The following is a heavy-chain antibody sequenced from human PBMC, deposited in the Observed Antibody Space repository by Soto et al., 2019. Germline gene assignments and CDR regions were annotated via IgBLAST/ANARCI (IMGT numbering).Heavy chain of an antibody. J-gene: IGHJ6*02. CDR2: ISSSSSYI. V-gene: IGHV3-21*01. D-gene: IGHD2-21*02. Sequence: GGSLRLSCAASGFTFSSYSMNWVRQAPGKGLEWVSSISSSSSYIYYADSVKGRFTISRDNAKNSLYLQMNSLRAEDTAVYYCARAPWGGDSYGMDVWGQGTTVTVSS. CDR1: GFTFSSYS. CDR3: ARAPWGGDSYGMDV.